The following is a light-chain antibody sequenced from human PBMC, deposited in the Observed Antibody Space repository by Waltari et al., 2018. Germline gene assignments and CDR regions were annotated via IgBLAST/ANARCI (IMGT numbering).Light chain of an antibody. CDR2: AAS. J-gene: IGKJ4*01. V-gene: IGKV1-9*01. Sequence: DIQLTQSPSFLSTSVGDRVTITCRANQDISSYLAWYQQKPGKAPKLLISAASTLQSAVTSRFSGSGSGTEFTLTISSLQSEDIATYYCQQLLSYPLTFGGGTKVEIK. CDR3: QQLLSYPLT. CDR1: QDISSY.